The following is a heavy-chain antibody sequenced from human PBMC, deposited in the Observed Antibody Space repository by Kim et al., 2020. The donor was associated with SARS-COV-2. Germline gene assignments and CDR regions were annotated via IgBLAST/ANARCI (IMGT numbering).Heavy chain of an antibody. CDR1: GGSFSGYY. CDR2: INHSGST. J-gene: IGHJ5*02. Sequence: SETLSLTCAVYGGSFSGYYWSWIRQPPGKGLEWIGEINHSGSTNYNPSLKSRVTISVDTSKNQFSLKLSSVTAADTAVYYCAGTKGDWFDPWGQGTLVTVSS. V-gene: IGHV4-34*01. D-gene: IGHD3-16*01. CDR3: AGTKGDWFDP.